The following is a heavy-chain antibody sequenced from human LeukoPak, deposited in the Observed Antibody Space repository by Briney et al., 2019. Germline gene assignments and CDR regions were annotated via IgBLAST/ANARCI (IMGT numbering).Heavy chain of an antibody. CDR1: GFSVSSYW. V-gene: IGHV3-74*01. D-gene: IGHD2-15*01. CDR3: VRSFRIPYCSGNSCYPTDFDF. Sequence: PGGSLRLSCATSGFSVSSYWLHWVRQSPAKGLVWVSRVNGNGRSTSYADSAKGRFTISRDNAKNTLYLHMTSLRVEDSAVYYCVRSFRIPYCSGNSCYPTDFDFWGQGTLVTVSS. CDR2: VNGNGRST. J-gene: IGHJ4*02.